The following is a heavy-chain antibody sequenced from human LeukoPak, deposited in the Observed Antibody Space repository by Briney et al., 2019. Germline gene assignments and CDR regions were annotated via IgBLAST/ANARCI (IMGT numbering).Heavy chain of an antibody. CDR1: GFTFSSYT. D-gene: IGHD3-3*01. V-gene: IGHV3-21*01. CDR3: ARSDFWSGFDY. Sequence: GGSLRLSCAASGFTFSSYTMHWVRQAPGKGLEWVSSISSSSSYIYYAVSVKGRFTISRDNAKNSLYLQMNSLRAEDTAVYYCARSDFWSGFDYWGQGTLVTVSS. J-gene: IGHJ4*02. CDR2: ISSSSSYI.